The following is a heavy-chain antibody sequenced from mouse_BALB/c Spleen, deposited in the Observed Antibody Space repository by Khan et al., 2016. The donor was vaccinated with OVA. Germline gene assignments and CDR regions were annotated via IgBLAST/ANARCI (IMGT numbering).Heavy chain of an antibody. V-gene: IGHV1-7*01. Sequence: QVQLKESGAELAKPGASVKMSCKASGYTFTTYWMHWVKQRPGQGLEWIGYINPTSGYTDYNEKFKDRATLSADKSSSTAYMQLSSLTSEDSAVYCCTRDRMDYWGQGTTLTVSS. CDR2: INPTSGYT. J-gene: IGHJ2*01. CDR1: GYTFTTYW. CDR3: TRDRMDY.